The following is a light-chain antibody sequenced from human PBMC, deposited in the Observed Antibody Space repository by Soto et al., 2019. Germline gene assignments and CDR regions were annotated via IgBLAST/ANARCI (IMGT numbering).Light chain of an antibody. J-gene: IGKJ1*01. V-gene: IGKV1-5*03. CDR1: QSIDIL. CDR3: QQYYRYPWT. CDR2: KAS. Sequence: DIQMTQSPSTLSASVGDRVTITCRATQSIDILLAWYQQKPGKAPNLLIYKASILESGVPSRFSGSASGTEFTLTISSLQPDDFASYYCQQYYRYPWTFGHGTKVQIK.